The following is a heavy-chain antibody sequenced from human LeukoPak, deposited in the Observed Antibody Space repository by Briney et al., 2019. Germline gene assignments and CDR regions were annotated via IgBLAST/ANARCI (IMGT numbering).Heavy chain of an antibody. V-gene: IGHV3-30*18. CDR3: AKDGGPTRLDY. D-gene: IGHD3-16*01. J-gene: IGHJ4*02. Sequence: GRSLRLSCVASGFTFSSYGMHWVRQGPGQGLEWVAVISYDGSNKYYAHSVKGRFTISRDNSKNTLYLQMNSLRAEDTALYYCAKDGGPTRLDYWGQGTLVTVSS. CDR2: ISYDGSNK. CDR1: GFTFSSYG.